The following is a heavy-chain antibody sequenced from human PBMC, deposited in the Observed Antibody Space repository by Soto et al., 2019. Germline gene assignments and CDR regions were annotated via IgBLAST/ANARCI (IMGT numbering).Heavy chain of an antibody. Sequence: SVKVSCKASGFTFTSSAVQWVRQARGQRLEWIGWIVVGSGNTNYAQKFQERVTITRDMSTSTAYMELSSLRSEDTAVYYCAADDSTVSSSSLDWGQGTLVTVSS. V-gene: IGHV1-58*01. CDR1: GFTFTSSA. D-gene: IGHD6-6*01. J-gene: IGHJ4*02. CDR3: AADDSTVSSSSLD. CDR2: IVVGSGNT.